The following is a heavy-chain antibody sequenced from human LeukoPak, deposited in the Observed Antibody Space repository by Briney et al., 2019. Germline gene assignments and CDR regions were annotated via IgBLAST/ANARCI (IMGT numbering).Heavy chain of an antibody. Sequence: GGSLRLSCAASGFTVSSTYMSWVRQAPGKGLEWVSVIYSGGKVYYIDSVKGRFTISRDTSKNTLYLQMNSLRVEDAAVYFCAGRHCSGGGCYFAGADPFDYWGQGTLVTVSS. V-gene: IGHV3-53*01. D-gene: IGHD2-15*01. J-gene: IGHJ4*02. CDR3: AGRHCSGGGCYFAGADPFDY. CDR1: GFTVSSTY. CDR2: IYSGGKV.